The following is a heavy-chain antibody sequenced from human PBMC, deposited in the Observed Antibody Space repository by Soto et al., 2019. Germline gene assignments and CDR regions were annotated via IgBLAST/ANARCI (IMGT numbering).Heavy chain of an antibody. Sequence: QVQLVESGGGVVQPGRSLRLSCAASGFNFSTYGMHWVRQAPGKGLEWVAVISYDGSNKYYADSVKGRFTISRDNSRNTLYLQMNSLRSEDTAVYYCAKDNSGTYYWLDYWGQGTLVTVSS. J-gene: IGHJ4*02. CDR3: AKDNSGTYYWLDY. CDR2: ISYDGSNK. D-gene: IGHD1-26*01. V-gene: IGHV3-30*18. CDR1: GFNFSTYG.